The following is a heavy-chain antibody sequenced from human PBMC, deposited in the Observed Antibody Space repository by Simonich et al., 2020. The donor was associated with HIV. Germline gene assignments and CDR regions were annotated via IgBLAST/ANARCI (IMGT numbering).Heavy chain of an antibody. Sequence: QLQLQESGPGLVKPSETLSLTCTVSGGAISSYYWSWIRQPPGKGLEWMGYIYYRGSTNNTPSLKSRVTLSVDTAKYPFSLKLSSVTAADTAVYYCSRGVSGTAYFYYFMDVWGKGTTVTVSS. D-gene: IGHD1-1*01. V-gene: IGHV4-59*12. CDR3: SRGVSGTAYFYYFMDV. CDR2: IYYRGST. CDR1: GGAISSYY. J-gene: IGHJ6*03.